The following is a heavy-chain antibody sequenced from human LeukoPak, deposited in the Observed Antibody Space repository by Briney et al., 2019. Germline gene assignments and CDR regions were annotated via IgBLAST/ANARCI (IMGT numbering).Heavy chain of an antibody. J-gene: IGHJ5*02. CDR3: ARGRWCYDSSGYPRWFDP. V-gene: IGHV4-59*01. CDR1: GGSISSYY. CDR2: IYYSGST. Sequence: SETLSLTCTVSGGSISSYYWSWIRQPPGKGLEWIGYIYYSGSTNYNPSLKSRVTISVDTSKNQFSLKLSSVTAADTAVYYCARGRWCYDSSGYPRWFDPWGQGTLVTVSS. D-gene: IGHD3-22*01.